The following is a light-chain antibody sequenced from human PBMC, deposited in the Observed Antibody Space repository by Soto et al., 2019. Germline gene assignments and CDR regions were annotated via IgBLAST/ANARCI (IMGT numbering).Light chain of an antibody. J-gene: IGKJ1*01. Sequence: DIVMTQSPDSLAVSLGERATINCKSSQSILYSSNNKNYLAWYQQKPGQPPKVLIYWASTRESGVPDRFSGSGSGTDCTLTIGSLQAEDVAVYYCLQYYNIPRTFGQGTKVEVK. CDR2: WAS. CDR3: LQYYNIPRT. CDR1: QSILYSSNNKNY. V-gene: IGKV4-1*01.